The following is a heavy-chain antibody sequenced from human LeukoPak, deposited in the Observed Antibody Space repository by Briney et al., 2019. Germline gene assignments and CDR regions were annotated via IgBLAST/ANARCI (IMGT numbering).Heavy chain of an antibody. CDR2: ISGSGGST. CDR3: AKDTITRSSYPGWFDP. CDR1: GFTFSGYA. V-gene: IGHV3-23*01. J-gene: IGHJ5*02. Sequence: GGSLRLSCAASGFTFSGYAMSWVRQAPGKGLEWVSAISGSGGSTYYVDSVKGRFTISRDNSKNTLYLQMNSLRAEDTAVYYCAKDTITRSSYPGWFDPWGQGTLVTVSS. D-gene: IGHD3-16*02.